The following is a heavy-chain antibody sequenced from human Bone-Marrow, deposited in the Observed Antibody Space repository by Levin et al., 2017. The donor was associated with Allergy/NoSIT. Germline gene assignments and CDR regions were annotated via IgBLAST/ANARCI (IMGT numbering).Heavy chain of an antibody. V-gene: IGHV3-64D*06. J-gene: IGHJ6*03. Sequence: SGGSLRLSCSASGFTFNSYTMHWVRQAPGKGLEYVSAITSSGGSTYYADSVRARFTISRDNSKNTLYLQLSSLRAEDTAVYYCVRGTVGGDYYYYMDVWGKGTTVTVSS. CDR2: ITSSGGST. CDR1: GFTFNSYT. CDR3: VRGTVGGDYYYYMDV. D-gene: IGHD1-26*01.